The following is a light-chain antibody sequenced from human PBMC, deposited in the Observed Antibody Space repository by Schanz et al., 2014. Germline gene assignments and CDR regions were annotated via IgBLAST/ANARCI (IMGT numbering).Light chain of an antibody. CDR1: SSDVGGYNY. V-gene: IGLV2-14*01. J-gene: IGLJ1*01. CDR2: DVS. Sequence: QSALTQPASVSGSPGQSITISCSGTSSDVGGYNYVSWYQQHPGKAPKLMIYDVSKRPSGVSHRFSGSKSGNTASLTISGLQAEDEADYYCGSYTTSINYVFGTGTKLTVL. CDR3: GSYTTSINYV.